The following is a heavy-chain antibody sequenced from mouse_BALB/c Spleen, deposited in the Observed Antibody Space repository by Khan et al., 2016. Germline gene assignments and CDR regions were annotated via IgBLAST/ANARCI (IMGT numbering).Heavy chain of an antibody. J-gene: IGHJ2*01. CDR2: IDPYNGGT. D-gene: IGHD1-1*01. Sequence: VQLQQPGPELVKPGASVKVSCKASGYAFTSYNMYWVKQSHGKSLEWIGYIDPYNGGTSYNQKFKGKATLTVDKSSSTAYMHLNSLTSEDSAVYYCARERITTVVAKGLDYWGQGTTLTVSS. CDR3: ARERITTVVAKGLDY. V-gene: IGHV1S135*01. CDR1: GYAFTSYN.